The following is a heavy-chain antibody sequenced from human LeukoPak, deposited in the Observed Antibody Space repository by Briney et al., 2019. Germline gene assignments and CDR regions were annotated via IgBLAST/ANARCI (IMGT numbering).Heavy chain of an antibody. V-gene: IGHV3-7*01. CDR3: ARVLGYSSSLFDY. J-gene: IGHJ4*02. D-gene: IGHD6-6*01. Sequence: GGSLRLSCAASGFTFSSYWMSWVRQAPGKGLEWVANIKQDGSEKYYVDSVKGRFTISRDSAKNSLYLQMNSLRAEDTAVYYCARVLGYSSSLFDYWGQGTLVTVSS. CDR2: IKQDGSEK. CDR1: GFTFSSYW.